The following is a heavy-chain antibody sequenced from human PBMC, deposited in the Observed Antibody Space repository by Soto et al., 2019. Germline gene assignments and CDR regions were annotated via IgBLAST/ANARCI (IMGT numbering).Heavy chain of an antibody. CDR2: IYFSGSP. J-gene: IGHJ4*02. CDR3: AIFIVGTTRVFEF. CDR1: GGSISSTNYY. Sequence: PSETLSLTCTVSGGSISSTNYYWGWIRQPPGKGLECIGSIYFSGSPYYNPSLKSRVTISVDTSKNQFSLKLSSVTAADTAVYYCAIFIVGTTRVFEFWGQGTLVTVSS. D-gene: IGHD1-26*01. V-gene: IGHV4-39*01.